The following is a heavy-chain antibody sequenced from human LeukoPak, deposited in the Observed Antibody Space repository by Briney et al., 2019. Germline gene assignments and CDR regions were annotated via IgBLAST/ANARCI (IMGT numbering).Heavy chain of an antibody. Sequence: SETLSLTCTVSGGSISSYYWSWIRQPPGKGLEWIGYIYYSGSTNYNPSLKSRVTISVDTSKNQFSLKLSSVTAADTAVYYCARDPGNDAFDIWGQGTMVTVS. V-gene: IGHV4-59*01. J-gene: IGHJ3*02. D-gene: IGHD3-10*01. CDR2: IYYSGST. CDR1: GGSISSYY. CDR3: ARDPGNDAFDI.